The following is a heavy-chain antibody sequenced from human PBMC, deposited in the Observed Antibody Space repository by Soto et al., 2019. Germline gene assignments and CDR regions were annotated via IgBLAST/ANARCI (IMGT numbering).Heavy chain of an antibody. CDR1: GGTFSSYA. CDR3: ASQLTFGGVIGYYYHYGMAV. Sequence: SVKVSWKASGGTFSSYAISWVRQAPGQGLEWMGGIIPIFGTANYAQKFQGRVTITADESTSTAYMELSSLRSEDTAVYYCASQLTFGGVIGYYYHYGMAVWGQGTTVTVSS. CDR2: IIPIFGTA. V-gene: IGHV1-69*13. D-gene: IGHD3-16*02. J-gene: IGHJ6*02.